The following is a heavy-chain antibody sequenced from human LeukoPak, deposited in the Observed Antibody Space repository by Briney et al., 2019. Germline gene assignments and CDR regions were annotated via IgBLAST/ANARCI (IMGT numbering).Heavy chain of an antibody. CDR1: GFTFSSYW. V-gene: IGHV3-7*01. Sequence: PGGSLRLSRAASGFTFSSYWMSWVRQAPGKGLEWVANIKQDGSEKYYVDSVKGRFTISRDNAKNSLYLQMNSLRAEDTAVHYCARDPGEPGYTYGYNDYWGQGTLVTVSS. CDR3: ARDPGEPGYTYGYNDY. J-gene: IGHJ4*02. CDR2: IKQDGSEK. D-gene: IGHD5-18*01.